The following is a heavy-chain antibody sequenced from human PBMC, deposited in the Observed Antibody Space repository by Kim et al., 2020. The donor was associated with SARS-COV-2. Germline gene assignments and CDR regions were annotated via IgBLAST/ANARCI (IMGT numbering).Heavy chain of an antibody. J-gene: IGHJ4*02. CDR2: ISYDGSNK. CDR1: GFTFSSYG. D-gene: IGHD2-15*01. CDR3: AKASVVGDFDY. V-gene: IGHV3-30*18. Sequence: GGSLRLSCAASGFTFSSYGMHWVRQAPGKGLEWVAVISYDGSNKYYADSVKGRFTISRDNSKNTLYLQMNSLRAEDTAVYYCAKASVVGDFDYWGQGTLVTVSS.